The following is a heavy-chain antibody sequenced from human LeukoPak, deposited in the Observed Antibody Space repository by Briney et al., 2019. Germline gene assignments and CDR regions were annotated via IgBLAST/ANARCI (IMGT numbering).Heavy chain of an antibody. Sequence: GGSLRLSCAASGVTVSSNYMSGVRQAPGKGLEWVSVIYSGGSTYYADSVKGRFTISRDNSKNTLYLQMNSLRAEDTAVYYCARTQYGDYYYYMDVWGKGTTVTISS. CDR3: ARTQYGDYYYYMDV. V-gene: IGHV3-53*01. CDR1: GVTVSSNY. J-gene: IGHJ6*03. CDR2: IYSGGST. D-gene: IGHD4-17*01.